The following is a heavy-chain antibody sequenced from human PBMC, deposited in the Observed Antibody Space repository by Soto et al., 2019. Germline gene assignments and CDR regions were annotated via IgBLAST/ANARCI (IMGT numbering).Heavy chain of an antibody. CDR1: GGTFGSCV. Sequence: SVKVSCKASGGTFGSCVISWVRQAPGQGLEWMGGIIPIFGTANYAQKFQGRVTITADESTSTAYMELSSLRSEDTAVYYCARGRELRYFDWLDYWGQGTLVTVSS. CDR2: IIPIFGTA. CDR3: ARGRELRYFDWLDY. D-gene: IGHD3-9*01. V-gene: IGHV1-69*13. J-gene: IGHJ4*02.